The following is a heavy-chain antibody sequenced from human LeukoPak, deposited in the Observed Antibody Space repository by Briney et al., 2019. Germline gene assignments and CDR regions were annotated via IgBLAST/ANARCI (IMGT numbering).Heavy chain of an antibody. J-gene: IGHJ4*02. CDR2: ISSTSSAI. V-gene: IGHV3-48*04. D-gene: IGHD3-16*01. CDR1: GFKFSSFS. Sequence: PGGSLRLSCTASGFKFSSFSMNWARQAPGKGLEWLSYISSTSSAIYYADSVKGRFTISRDNAKNSLYLQMGSLRAEDTAIYYCARVIGSYGDSAYWGQGTLVTVSS. CDR3: ARVIGSYGDSAY.